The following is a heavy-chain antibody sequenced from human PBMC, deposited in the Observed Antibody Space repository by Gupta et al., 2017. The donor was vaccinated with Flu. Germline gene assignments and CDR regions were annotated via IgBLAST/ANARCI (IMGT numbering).Heavy chain of an antibody. CDR2: ISRSSRTI. D-gene: IGHD3-22*01. CDR1: AIAFSRYR. V-gene: IGHV3-48*01. Sequence: EVQPVESGGGLVQPGGSLILLWAASAIAFSRYRMNWVRQVPGTGLEWVSYISRSSRTIYYADSVKGRFTISRDNAKNSVYLQMNSLRVEDTAVYYCATYYDSSGYQTWGQGTLVTVSS. J-gene: IGHJ5*02. CDR3: ATYYDSSGYQT.